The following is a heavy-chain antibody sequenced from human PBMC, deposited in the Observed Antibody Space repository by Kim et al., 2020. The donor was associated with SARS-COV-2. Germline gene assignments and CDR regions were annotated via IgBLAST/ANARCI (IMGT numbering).Heavy chain of an antibody. V-gene: IGHV4-34*01. D-gene: IGHD6-19*01. CDR3: ARAPLLIAVAGTGWFDP. J-gene: IGHJ5*02. Sequence: LKSRVTISVDTSKNQFSLKLSSVTAADTAVYYCARAPLLIAVAGTGWFDPWGQGTLVTVSS.